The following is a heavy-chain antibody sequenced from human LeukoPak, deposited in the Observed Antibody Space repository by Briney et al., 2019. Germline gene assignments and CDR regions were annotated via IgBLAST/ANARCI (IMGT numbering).Heavy chain of an antibody. J-gene: IGHJ6*02. CDR2: ISDSGSTI. CDR1: GFSFSDYY. D-gene: IGHD6-6*01. V-gene: IGHV3-11*01. Sequence: GGSLRLSCAASGFSFSDYYMSWIRQAPGKGLEWVSYISDSGSTIYYADSVKGRFTTSRDNAKNSLYLQMNSLRAEDTAVYYCARDHGSKQLGYYYYYGMDVWGQGTTVTVSS. CDR3: ARDHGSKQLGYYYYYGMDV.